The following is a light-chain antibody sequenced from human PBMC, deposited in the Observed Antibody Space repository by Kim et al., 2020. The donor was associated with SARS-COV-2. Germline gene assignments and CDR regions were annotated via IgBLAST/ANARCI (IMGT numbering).Light chain of an antibody. CDR2: RDS. Sequence: GALGQTARLTCGGSNIGSKNVHWYQQKPGQAPVLVVYRDSNRPSGIPERFSGSNSGNTATLTISRAQAGDEADYYCQLWDSSTAVFGGGTQLTVL. CDR1: NIGSKN. CDR3: QLWDSSTAV. J-gene: IGLJ3*02. V-gene: IGLV3-9*01.